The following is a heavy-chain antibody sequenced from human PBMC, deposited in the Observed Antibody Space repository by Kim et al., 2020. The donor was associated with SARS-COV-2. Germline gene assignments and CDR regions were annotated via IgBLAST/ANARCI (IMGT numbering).Heavy chain of an antibody. Sequence: LKSRVTLSGDTSKNQFPLKLSSVTAADTAVYYCASQTNAPYYYDRSAFDIWGQGTMVTVSS. D-gene: IGHD3-22*01. J-gene: IGHJ3*02. CDR3: ASQTNAPYYYDRSAFDI. V-gene: IGHV4-39*01.